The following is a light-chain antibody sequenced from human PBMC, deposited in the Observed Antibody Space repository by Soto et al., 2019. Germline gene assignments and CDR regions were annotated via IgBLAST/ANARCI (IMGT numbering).Light chain of an antibody. CDR2: DAS. CDR3: QQRSTWPLD. CDR1: QSVNSN. V-gene: IGKV3-11*01. J-gene: IGKJ5*01. Sequence: EIVLTQSPATLSLSPGEGATPSCRASQSVNSNLAWYQQKPGQAPRLLISDASKRATGIPARFSGSGSGTDFTLTISSLEPADFAVYYCQQRSTWPLDFGQGTRLEIK.